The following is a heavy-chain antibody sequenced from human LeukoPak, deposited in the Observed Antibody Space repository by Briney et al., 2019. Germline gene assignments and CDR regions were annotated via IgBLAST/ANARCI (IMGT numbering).Heavy chain of an antibody. Sequence: ASVKVSCKASGGTFSSYAISWVRQAPGQGLEWMGGIIPIFGTANYAQKFQGRVTITADKSTSTAYMELSSLRSEDTAVYYCARGRVRAAAVDSYYYYMDVWGKGTTVTVSS. D-gene: IGHD6-13*01. CDR2: IIPIFGTA. V-gene: IGHV1-69*06. CDR3: ARGRVRAAAVDSYYYYMDV. J-gene: IGHJ6*03. CDR1: GGTFSSYA.